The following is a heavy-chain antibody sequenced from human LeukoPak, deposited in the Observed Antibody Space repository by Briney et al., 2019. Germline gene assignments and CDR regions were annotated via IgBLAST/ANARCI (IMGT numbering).Heavy chain of an antibody. Sequence: ASVKVSCKASGYTFTSYGISWVRQAPGQGLAWMGWISAYNGNTNYAQKLQGRVTMTTDTSTSTAYMELRRLRSDDTAVYYCAREYYYDSSGSDYGMDVWGQGTTVTVSS. CDR2: ISAYNGNT. CDR3: AREYYYDSSGSDYGMDV. J-gene: IGHJ6*02. V-gene: IGHV1-18*01. CDR1: GYTFTSYG. D-gene: IGHD3-22*01.